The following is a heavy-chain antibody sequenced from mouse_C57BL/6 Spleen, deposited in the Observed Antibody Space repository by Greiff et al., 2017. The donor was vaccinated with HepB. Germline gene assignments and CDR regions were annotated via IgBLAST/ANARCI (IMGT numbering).Heavy chain of an antibody. D-gene: IGHD1-1*01. CDR1: GYSITSGYY. CDR3: ARVPYYYGSSYGYAMDY. J-gene: IGHJ4*01. V-gene: IGHV3-6*01. Sequence: QSGPGLVKPSQSLSLTCSVTGYSITSGYYWNWIRQFPGNKLEWMGYISYDGSNNYNPSLKNRISITRDTSKNQFFLKLNSVTTEDTATYYCARVPYYYGSSYGYAMDYWGQGTSVTVSS. CDR2: ISYDGSN.